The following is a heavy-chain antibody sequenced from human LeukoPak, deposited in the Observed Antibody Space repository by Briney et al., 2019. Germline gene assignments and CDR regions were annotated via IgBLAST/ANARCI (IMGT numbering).Heavy chain of an antibody. D-gene: IGHD5-24*01. CDR3: ARGMMTDGFKGGSLVS. Sequence: PGGSLRLSCAASGFTVSSKYMTWVRQAPGKGLDWVSVIYSGGSTYYADSVKGRFTVSRDNSKNTVYLQMNSLRVEGTAVYYCARGMMTDGFKGGSLVSWGQGTLVTVSS. V-gene: IGHV3-53*01. J-gene: IGHJ5*02. CDR1: GFTVSSKY. CDR2: IYSGGST.